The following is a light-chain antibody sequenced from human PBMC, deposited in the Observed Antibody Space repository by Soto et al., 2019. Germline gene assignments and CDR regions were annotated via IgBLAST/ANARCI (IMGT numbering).Light chain of an antibody. CDR2: AAS. J-gene: IGKJ4*01. Sequence: DIQMTQSPSSLSASVGARVTITCRSSQVIRNDLGWYQSKPWNAPNSLICAASSLQSGVPSRFSGSGSGTDFTLTISSLQPEDFATYYCQQLSSYLRTFRGGTKVDIK. CDR1: QVIRND. CDR3: QQLSSYLRT. V-gene: IGKV1-17*01.